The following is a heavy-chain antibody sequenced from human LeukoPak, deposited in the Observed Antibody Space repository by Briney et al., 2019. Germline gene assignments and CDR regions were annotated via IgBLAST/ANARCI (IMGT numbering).Heavy chain of an antibody. V-gene: IGHV1-2*02. CDR2: INPNSGGT. J-gene: IGHJ5*02. CDR1: GYTFIGYY. D-gene: IGHD2-15*01. CDR3: ARDSRYCSGGSCYGGNWFDP. Sequence: ASVKVSCKASGYTFIGYYMHWVRQAPGQGLEWMGWINPNSGGTNYAQKFQGRVTMTRDTSISTAYMELSRLRSDDTAVYYCARDSRYCSGGSCYGGNWFDPWGQGTLVTVSS.